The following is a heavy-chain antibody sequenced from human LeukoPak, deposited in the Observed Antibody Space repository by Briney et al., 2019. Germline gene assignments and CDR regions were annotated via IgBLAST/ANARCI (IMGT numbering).Heavy chain of an antibody. CDR2: IYYSGST. Sequence: SETLSLTCTVSGGSVSNYYWSWIRQSPGKGLEWIGSIYYSGSTYYNPSLKSRVTISVDTSKNQFSLKLSSVTAADTAVYYCARRTIMSSGWYEEFDYWGQGTLVTVSS. D-gene: IGHD6-19*01. CDR1: GGSVSNYY. V-gene: IGHV4-59*05. J-gene: IGHJ4*02. CDR3: ARRTIMSSGWYEEFDY.